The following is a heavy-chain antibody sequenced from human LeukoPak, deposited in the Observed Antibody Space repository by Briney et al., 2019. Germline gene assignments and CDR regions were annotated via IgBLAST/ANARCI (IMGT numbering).Heavy chain of an antibody. CDR1: GFTFSSYS. CDR3: ARDFWSGYLDAFDI. Sequence: GGSLRLSCAASGFTFSSYSMNWVRQAPGKGLEWVSYISSSSSTIYYADSVKGRFTISRDNAKNSLYLQMNSLRAEDTAVYYCARDFWSGYLDAFDIWGQGTMVTVSS. J-gene: IGHJ3*02. D-gene: IGHD3-3*01. CDR2: ISSSSSTI. V-gene: IGHV3-48*01.